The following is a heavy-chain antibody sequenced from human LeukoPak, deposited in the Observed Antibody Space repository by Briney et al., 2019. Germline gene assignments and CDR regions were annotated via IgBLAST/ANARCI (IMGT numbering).Heavy chain of an antibody. CDR2: ISSSSSYI. J-gene: IGHJ5*02. Sequence: PGGSLRLSCAASGFTFSRYSMNWGRQAAGKGLEWVASISSSSSYIYYADSVKGRFTISRDNAKNSLYLQMNSLRAEDTAVYYCARDPRPVDTAMVNWFDPWGQGTLVTVSS. D-gene: IGHD5-18*01. V-gene: IGHV3-21*01. CDR1: GFTFSRYS. CDR3: ARDPRPVDTAMVNWFDP.